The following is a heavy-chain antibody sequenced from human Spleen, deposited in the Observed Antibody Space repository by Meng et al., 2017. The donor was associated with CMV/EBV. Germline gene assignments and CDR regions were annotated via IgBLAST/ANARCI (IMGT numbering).Heavy chain of an antibody. V-gene: IGHV3-48*03. CDR2: ISSTGNTI. CDR1: GLTFSSAE. J-gene: IGHJ4*02. D-gene: IGHD3-10*01. CDR3: AREKIFGDYFDF. Sequence: GESLKISCVASGLTFSSAENNLVRQAPGKGLEWVAYISSTGNTIYYADSVKDRFIVSRDNAENSVYLQMNSLRVEDTAVYYCAREKIFGDYFDFWGQGALVTSPQ.